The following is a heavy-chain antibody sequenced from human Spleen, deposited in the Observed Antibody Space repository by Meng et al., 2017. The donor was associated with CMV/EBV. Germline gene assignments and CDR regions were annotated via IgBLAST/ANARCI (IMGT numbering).Heavy chain of an antibody. CDR3: ASTVIDHWGTTPYYYYGMDV. V-gene: IGHV1-69*05. D-gene: IGHD3-22*01. J-gene: IGHJ6*02. Sequence: SVKVSCKTSGGTFSSYAISWVRQAPGQGLEWMGGIIPFFDTTKYAQSFQGRVTITTDESMSTAYMELSSLRSGDTAVYYCASTVIDHWGTTPYYYYGMDVWGQGTTVTVSS. CDR2: IIPFFDTT. CDR1: GGTFSSYA.